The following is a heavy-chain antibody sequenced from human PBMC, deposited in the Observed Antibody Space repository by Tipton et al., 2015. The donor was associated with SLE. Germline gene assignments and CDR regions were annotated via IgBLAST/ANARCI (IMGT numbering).Heavy chain of an antibody. CDR2: VFYTGST. Sequence: TLSLTCTVSGSSLTGSYWSWIRQPPGKGLEWIGYVFYTGSTRYNPSLSSRVTISLNKSKNQFSLSLTSVTAADTAVYFCARDYFYSAGYTFIDVWGKGTTVSVSS. V-gene: IGHV4-59*01. D-gene: IGHD3-22*01. J-gene: IGHJ6*03. CDR1: GSSLTGSY. CDR3: ARDYFYSAGYTFIDV.